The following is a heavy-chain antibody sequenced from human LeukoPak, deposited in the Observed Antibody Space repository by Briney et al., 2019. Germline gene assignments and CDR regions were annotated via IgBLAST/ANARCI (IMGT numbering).Heavy chain of an antibody. CDR1: GGTFSSYA. CDR3: ARSYYDSSGYYRGLYYYYYMDV. CDR2: IIPIFGTA. V-gene: IGHV1-69*05. J-gene: IGHJ6*03. Sequence: ASVKVSCTASGGTFSSYAISWVRQAPGQGLEWMGGIIPIFGTANYAQKFQGRVTITTDESTSTAYMELSSLRSEDTAVYYCARSYYDSSGYYRGLYYYYYMDVWGKGTTVTVSS. D-gene: IGHD3-22*01.